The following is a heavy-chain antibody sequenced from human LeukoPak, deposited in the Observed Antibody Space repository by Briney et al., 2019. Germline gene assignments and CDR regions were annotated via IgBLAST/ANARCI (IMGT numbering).Heavy chain of an antibody. V-gene: IGHV4-39*07. CDR3: ARVPTVTFFDY. CDR2: IYSSGST. CDR1: GVSISSSSYY. Sequence: SETLSLTCNVSGVSISSSSYYWGWIRQPPGKGLEWIGSIYSSGSTYYNSSLKSRVTISIDTSKNQVSLKLSSVTAADTAVYYCARVPTVTFFDYWGQGTLVTVSS. J-gene: IGHJ4*02. D-gene: IGHD4-17*01.